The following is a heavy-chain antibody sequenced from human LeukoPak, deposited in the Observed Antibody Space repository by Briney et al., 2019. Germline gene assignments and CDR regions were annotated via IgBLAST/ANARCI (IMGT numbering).Heavy chain of an antibody. CDR1: GFTFSSYA. CDR2: ISYDGSNK. D-gene: IGHD2-15*01. J-gene: IGHJ4*02. V-gene: IGHV3-30-3*01. Sequence: GRSLRLSWAASGFTFSSYAMHWVRQAPGKGLEWVAVISYDGSNKYYADSVKGRFTISRDNSKNTLYLQMNSLRAEDTAVYYCARDSDIVVVVAATFDYWGQGTLVTVSS. CDR3: ARDSDIVVVVAATFDY.